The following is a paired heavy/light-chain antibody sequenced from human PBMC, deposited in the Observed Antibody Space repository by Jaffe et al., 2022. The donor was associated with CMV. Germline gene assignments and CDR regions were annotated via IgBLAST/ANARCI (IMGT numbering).Heavy chain of an antibody. J-gene: IGHJ4*02. CDR2: IYHSGST. V-gene: IGHV4-4*02. Sequence: QVQLQESGPGLVKPSGTLSLTCAVSGGYISSSNWWSWVRQSPGKGLEWVGEIYHSGSTNYNPSLRSRVTISVDKSKNQFSLKLTSVTAADSAVYYCAKASMSVAGLPFDSWGQGTLVTVSS. D-gene: IGHD6-19*01. CDR3: AKASMSVAGLPFDS. CDR1: GGYISSSNW.
Light chain of an antibody. J-gene: IGKJ1*01. Sequence: EIVLTQSPGTLSLSPGERATLSCRASQSVSSSHLSWYQQKPGQAPRLLMYGASTRATGIPDRFSGSGSGTDFTLTISRLEPEDFAVYYCQQYYSSPRTFGRGTKVEIK. CDR1: QSVSSSH. CDR3: QQYYSSPRT. V-gene: IGKV3-20*01. CDR2: GAS.